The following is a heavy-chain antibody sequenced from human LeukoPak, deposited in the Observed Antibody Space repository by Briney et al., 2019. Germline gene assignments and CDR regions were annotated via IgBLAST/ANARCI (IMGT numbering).Heavy chain of an antibody. J-gene: IGHJ4*02. CDR3: AKSDSTSCYSEFDY. Sequence: GGSLRLSCAASGFTFSNYAMSWVRQAPGKGLEWVSAISGSASSTYHADSVKGRFTISRDNSKNTLYLQMNSLRAEDTAVYYCAKSDSTSCYSEFDYWGQGTLVTVSS. CDR2: ISGSASST. D-gene: IGHD2-2*02. CDR1: GFTFSNYA. V-gene: IGHV3-23*01.